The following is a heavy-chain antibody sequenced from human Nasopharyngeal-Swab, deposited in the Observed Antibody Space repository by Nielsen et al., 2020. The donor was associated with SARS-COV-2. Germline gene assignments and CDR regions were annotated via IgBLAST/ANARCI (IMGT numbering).Heavy chain of an antibody. CDR2: IYHTGST. V-gene: IGHV4-4*02. J-gene: IGHJ2*01. Sequence: SETLSLTCTVSSGSIRSSNWWAWVRQSPGKGLEWIGEIYHTGSTNYNPSLKSRVTISVDESRNQFSLKLNSVTAADTAVYYCAREPTVTNAPGYWYFDLWGLGTLVTVSS. CDR3: AREPTVTNAPGYWYFDL. D-gene: IGHD4-17*01. CDR1: SGSIRSSNW.